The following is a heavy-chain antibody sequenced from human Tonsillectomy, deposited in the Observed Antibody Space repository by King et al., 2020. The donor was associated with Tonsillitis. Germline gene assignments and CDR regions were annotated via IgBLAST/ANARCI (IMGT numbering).Heavy chain of an antibody. CDR1: GFTFSDYY. CDR2: ISSSSSYT. Sequence: QLVQSGGGLVKPGGSLRLSCAASGFTFSDYYMSWIRQAPGKGLEWVSYISSSSSYTNYADSVKGRFTIYRENAKNSLYLQMNSLRAEDTAVYYCATAPIHPAWDYYYYYMDVWGKGTTVTVSS. J-gene: IGHJ6*03. V-gene: IGHV3-11*05. D-gene: IGHD5-18*01. CDR3: ATAPIHPAWDYYYYYMDV.